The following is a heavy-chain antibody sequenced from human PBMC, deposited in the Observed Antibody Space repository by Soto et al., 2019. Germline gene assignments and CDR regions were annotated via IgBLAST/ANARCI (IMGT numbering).Heavy chain of an antibody. J-gene: IGHJ4*02. CDR1: GGSISSGGYS. V-gene: IGHV4-30-2*01. D-gene: IGHD7-27*01. Sequence: SETLSLTCAVSGGSISSGGYSWGWIRQPPGKGLEWIGYIYHSGSTYYNPSLKSRVTISVDRSKNQFSLKLSSVTAADTAVYYCARRGHLGYFDYWGQGTPVTVSS. CDR3: ARRGHLGYFDY. CDR2: IYHSGST.